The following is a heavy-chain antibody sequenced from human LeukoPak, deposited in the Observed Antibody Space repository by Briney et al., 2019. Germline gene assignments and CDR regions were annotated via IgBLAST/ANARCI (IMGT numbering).Heavy chain of an antibody. V-gene: IGHV3-21*01. CDR2: DSDRSDI. J-gene: IGHJ4*02. CDR1: GFPFRSYS. Sequence: GGSLPLSSAASGFPFRSYSMNWARPAPGKGLDWVSSDSDRSDIYYADSVKGRFTIARDNGKKSLYLQMNSLRAEDTAVYDCARRWDSSASGFDYWGQGRLVTVSA. D-gene: IGHD6-6*01. CDR3: ARRWDSSASGFDY.